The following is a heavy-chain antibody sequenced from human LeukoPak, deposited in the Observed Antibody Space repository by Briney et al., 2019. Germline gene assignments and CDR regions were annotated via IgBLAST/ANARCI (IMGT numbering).Heavy chain of an antibody. Sequence: SETLSLTCTVSGGSISSGSYYWSWIRQPAGKGLEWIGRIYTSGSTNYNPSLKSRVTISVDTSKNQFSLKLSSVTAADTAVYYCAREMVVAATRFDYWGQGTLVTVSS. D-gene: IGHD2-15*01. CDR3: AREMVVAATRFDY. V-gene: IGHV4-61*02. CDR1: GGSISSGSYY. CDR2: IYTSGST. J-gene: IGHJ4*02.